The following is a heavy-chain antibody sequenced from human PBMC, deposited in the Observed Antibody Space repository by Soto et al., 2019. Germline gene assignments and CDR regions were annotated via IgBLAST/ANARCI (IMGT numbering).Heavy chain of an antibody. J-gene: IGHJ4*02. Sequence: PGGSLRLSCTASGFTFGDYAMSWVRQAPGKGLEWVGFIRSKAYGGTTEYAASVKGRFTISRDDSKSIAYLQMNSLKTEDTAVYYCTREGLSSGYYPAHFDYWGQGTLVTAPQ. D-gene: IGHD3-22*01. V-gene: IGHV3-49*04. CDR3: TREGLSSGYYPAHFDY. CDR1: GFTFGDYA. CDR2: IRSKAYGGTT.